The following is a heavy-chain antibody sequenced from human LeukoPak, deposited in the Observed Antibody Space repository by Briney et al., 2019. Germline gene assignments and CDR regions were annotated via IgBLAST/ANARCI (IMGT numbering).Heavy chain of an antibody. Sequence: GGCLRLSCAASGFTFSNAWMTWVRQAPGKGLEWVGRIKSKTDGGTTDYAAPVKGRFTISRDDSKNTLYLQMNSLKTEDTAVYYCTREAVTANGDFDYWGQGTLVTVSS. CDR1: GFTFSNAW. CDR3: TREAVTANGDFDY. J-gene: IGHJ4*02. CDR2: IKSKTDGGTT. D-gene: IGHD2-21*02. V-gene: IGHV3-15*01.